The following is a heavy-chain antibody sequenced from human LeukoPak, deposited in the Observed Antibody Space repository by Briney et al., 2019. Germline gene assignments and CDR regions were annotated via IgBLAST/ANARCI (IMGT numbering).Heavy chain of an antibody. CDR1: GGSISSYY. CDR2: IYTSGST. J-gene: IGHJ4*02. CDR3: ARDSGEKTYYDFWSGYYTEY. V-gene: IGHV4-4*07. D-gene: IGHD3-3*01. Sequence: SETLSLTCTVSGGSISSYYWSWIRQPAGKGLKWIGRIYTSGSTNYNPSLKSRVTMSVDTSKNQFSLKLSSVTAADTAVYYCARDSGEKTYYDFWSGYYTEYWGQGTLVTVSS.